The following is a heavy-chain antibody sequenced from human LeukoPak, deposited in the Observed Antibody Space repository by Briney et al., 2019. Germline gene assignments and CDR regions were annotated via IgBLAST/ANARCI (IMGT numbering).Heavy chain of an antibody. CDR2: INPSGGST. J-gene: IGHJ5*02. Sequence: ASVKVYCKASGYTFTSYYMHWVRQAPGQGLEWMGIINPSGGSTSYAQKFQGRVTMTRDTSTSTVYMELSSLRSEDTAVYYCARRYCSSTSCYRFDPWGQGTLVTVSS. CDR1: GYTFTSYY. D-gene: IGHD2-2*02. V-gene: IGHV1-46*01. CDR3: ARRYCSSTSCYRFDP.